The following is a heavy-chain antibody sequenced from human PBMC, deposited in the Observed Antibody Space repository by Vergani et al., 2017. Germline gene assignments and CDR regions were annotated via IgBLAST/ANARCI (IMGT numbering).Heavy chain of an antibody. CDR3: ARDLYDFWSGCSASDAFDI. Sequence: QVQLVESGGGVVQPGRSLRLSCAASGFTFSSYGMHWVRQAPGKGLEWVAVIWYDGSNKYYADSVKGRFTISRDNSKNTLYLQMNSLRAEDTAVYYCARDLYDFWSGCSASDAFDIWGQGTMVTVSS. D-gene: IGHD3-3*01. CDR2: IWYDGSNK. CDR1: GFTFSSYG. V-gene: IGHV3-33*01. J-gene: IGHJ3*02.